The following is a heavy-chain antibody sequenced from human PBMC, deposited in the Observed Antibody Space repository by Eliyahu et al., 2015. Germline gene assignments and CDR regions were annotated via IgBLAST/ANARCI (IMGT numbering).Heavy chain of an antibody. J-gene: IGHJ4*02. CDR3: AKHKALTAGSFDH. Sequence: EVQLLESGGGLVQPGGSLRLSXAAXGFTFNNYAMSWVRQAPGKGLEWVSGISGSGDSTYYADSVKGRFTISRDNSKNFLYLQMDSLRAEDTALYYCAKHKALTAGSFDHWGQGTLVTVSS. CDR2: ISGSGDST. CDR1: GFTFNNYA. V-gene: IGHV3-23*01.